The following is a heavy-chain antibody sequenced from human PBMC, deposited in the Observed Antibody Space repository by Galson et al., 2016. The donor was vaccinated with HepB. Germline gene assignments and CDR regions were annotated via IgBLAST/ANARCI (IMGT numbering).Heavy chain of an antibody. CDR1: GYTFINYD. CDR3: VRAGGVAGTATRRWMDS. CDR2: MNPNSGTT. Sequence: SVKVSCKASGYTFINYDMNWVRQASGQGPEWVGWMNPNSGTTGYAQKFKGRVTMTGNTSISTVYMELRSLTSEDTAVYYCVRAGGVAGTATRRWMDSWGQGTRVIVSS. D-gene: IGHD6-19*01. J-gene: IGHJ4*02. V-gene: IGHV1-8*01.